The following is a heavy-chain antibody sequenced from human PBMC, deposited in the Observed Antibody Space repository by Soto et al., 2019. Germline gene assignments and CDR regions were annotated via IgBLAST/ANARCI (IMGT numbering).Heavy chain of an antibody. Sequence: QVQLVEPGGGVVQPGRSLRLSCAASGFTFSSYGMHWVRQAPGKGLEWVAVIWYDGSNKYYADSVKGRFTISRDNSKNTLYLQMNSLRAEDTAVYYCAREMRYNWNDPRDWYFDLWGRGTLVTVSS. CDR3: AREMRYNWNDPRDWYFDL. J-gene: IGHJ2*01. CDR2: IWYDGSNK. CDR1: GFTFSSYG. V-gene: IGHV3-33*01. D-gene: IGHD1-1*01.